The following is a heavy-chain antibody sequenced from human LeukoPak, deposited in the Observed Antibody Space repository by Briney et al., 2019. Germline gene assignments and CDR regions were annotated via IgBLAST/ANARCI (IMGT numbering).Heavy chain of an antibody. J-gene: IGHJ6*03. CDR3: ARGYSNGGYYYYMDV. Sequence: GASVKVSCKASGYTFTGYYMHWVRQAPGQGLEWMGWINPNSGGTNYAQKFQGRVTMTRDTSISTAYMELSRLRSDDTAVYYCARGYSNGGYYYYMDVWGKGTTVTVSS. CDR2: INPNSGGT. CDR1: GYTFTGYY. V-gene: IGHV1-2*02. D-gene: IGHD4-11*01.